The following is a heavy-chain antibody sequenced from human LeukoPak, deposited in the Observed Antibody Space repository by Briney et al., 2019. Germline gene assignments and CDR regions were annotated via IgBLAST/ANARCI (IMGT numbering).Heavy chain of an antibody. CDR2: ISSSSSYI. CDR1: GFTFSSYS. D-gene: IGHD3-3*01. V-gene: IGHV3-21*04. J-gene: IGHJ4*02. CDR3: AKDKFLEWLPDY. Sequence: GGSLRLSCAASGFTFSSYSMNWVRQAPGKGLEWVSSISSSSSYIYYADSVKGRFTISRDNSKNTLYLQMNSLRAEDTAVYYCAKDKFLEWLPDYWGQGTLVTVSS.